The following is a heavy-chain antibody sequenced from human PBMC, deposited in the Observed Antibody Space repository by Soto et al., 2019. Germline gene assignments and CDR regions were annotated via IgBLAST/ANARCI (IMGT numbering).Heavy chain of an antibody. V-gene: IGHV4-34*01. Sequence: LSLTCAVYGGSFSGYYWSWIRQPPGKVLEWIGEINHSGSTNYNPSLKSRVTISVDTSKNQFSLKLSSVTAADTAVYYCARVGIAVAVYYYYYGMDVWGQGTTVTVS. CDR1: GGSFSGYY. J-gene: IGHJ6*02. D-gene: IGHD6-19*01. CDR2: INHSGST. CDR3: ARVGIAVAVYYYYYGMDV.